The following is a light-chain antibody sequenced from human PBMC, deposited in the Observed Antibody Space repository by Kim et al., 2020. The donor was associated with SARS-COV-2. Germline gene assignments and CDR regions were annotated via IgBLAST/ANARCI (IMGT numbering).Light chain of an antibody. V-gene: IGKV3-20*01. Sequence: SPGERATLSCRDSQSVSSSYLAWYQQKSGQAPRILIYGASNRATGIPDRFSGSGSGTDFTLTISRLEPEDFAVYYCQQYGSSLYVFGGGTKVDSK. J-gene: IGKJ4*01. CDR1: QSVSSSY. CDR3: QQYGSSLYV. CDR2: GAS.